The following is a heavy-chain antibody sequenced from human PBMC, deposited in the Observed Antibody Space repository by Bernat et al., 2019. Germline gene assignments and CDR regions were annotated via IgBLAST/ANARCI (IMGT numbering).Heavy chain of an antibody. V-gene: IGHV3-48*03. CDR3: ARAHYDVSTGYYPASWYCYGMDV. CDR2: ISSSGTTI. D-gene: IGHD3-9*01. CDR1: GFTFSNYE. J-gene: IGHJ6*02. Sequence: EVHLVESGGGLVQPGGSLRLSCAASGFTFSNYELNWVRQAPGKGLEWVSYISSSGTTIHYASSVKGRFTISRDNAQNSLYLQRNSLRAEDTAVYYCARAHYDVSTGYYPASWYCYGMDVWGQGTTVTVSS.